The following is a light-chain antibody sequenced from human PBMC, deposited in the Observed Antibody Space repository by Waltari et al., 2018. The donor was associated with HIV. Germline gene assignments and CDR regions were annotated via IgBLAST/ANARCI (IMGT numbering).Light chain of an antibody. V-gene: IGLV3-19*01. J-gene: IGLJ3*02. CDR3: YSRGSSVDPLL. CDR1: GLRSHY. CDR2: GEN. Sequence: SELTQDPAVSVALGQTVRITCQGDGLRSHYASWYQQKPGQAPILVVYGENTRPSGIPDRFSGSSSGNTASLTITGAQAEDEADYYCYSRGSSVDPLLFGRGTKLTVL.